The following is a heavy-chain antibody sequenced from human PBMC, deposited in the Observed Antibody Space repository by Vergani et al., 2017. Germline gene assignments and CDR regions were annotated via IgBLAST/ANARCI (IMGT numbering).Heavy chain of an antibody. V-gene: IGHV4-4*03. CDR3: ARFYDSSGYYTLDAFDI. J-gene: IGHJ3*02. CDR1: GGSISSSNW. Sequence: QVQLQESGPGLVKPPGTLSLTCAVSGGSISSSNWWSWVRQPPGKGLEWIGEIYHSGSTNYNPSLKSRVTISVDKSKNQFSLKLSSVTAADTAVYYCARFYDSSGYYTLDAFDIWGQGTMVTVSS. D-gene: IGHD3-22*01. CDR2: IYHSGST.